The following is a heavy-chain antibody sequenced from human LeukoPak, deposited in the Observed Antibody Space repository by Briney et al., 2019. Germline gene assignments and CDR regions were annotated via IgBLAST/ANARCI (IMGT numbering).Heavy chain of an antibody. V-gene: IGHV3-7*01. CDR1: GFTFTTYW. CDR3: AELGITMIGGV. J-gene: IGHJ6*04. Sequence: PGGSLRLSCAASGFTFTTYWMSWVRQAPGKGLEWVANIKQDGTEKYYVDSVKGRFTISRDNAKNSLYLQMNSLRAEDTAVYYCAELGITMIGGVWGKGTTVTISS. CDR2: IKQDGTEK. D-gene: IGHD3-10*02.